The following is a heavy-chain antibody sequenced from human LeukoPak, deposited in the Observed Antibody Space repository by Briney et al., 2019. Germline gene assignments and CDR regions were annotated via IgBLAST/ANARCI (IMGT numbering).Heavy chain of an antibody. V-gene: IGHV4-34*01. CDR2: INNSGTT. CDR1: GGSFSGYY. J-gene: IGHJ6*03. D-gene: IGHD6-25*01. CDR3: ACSRGYTSGLWYYYMDV. Sequence: SETLSLTCAVYGGSFSGYYWSWIRQPPGTGLEWIAEINNSGTTNYNPSLKGRVTISIDTSKNQFSLKLSSVTAADTAVYYCACSRGYTSGLWYYYMDVWGKGTTVTVSS.